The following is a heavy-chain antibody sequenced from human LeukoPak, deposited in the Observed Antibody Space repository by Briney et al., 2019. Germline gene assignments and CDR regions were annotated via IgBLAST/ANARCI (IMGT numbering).Heavy chain of an antibody. J-gene: IGHJ4*02. CDR2: ISAYNGNT. CDR3: ARYADYFDY. V-gene: IGHV1-18*04. CDR1: GYTFTGYY. Sequence: ASVKVSCKASGYTFTGYYMHWVRQAPGQGLEWMGWISAYNGNTNYAQKLQGRVTMTTDTSTSTAYMELRSLRSDDTAVYYCARYADYFDYWGQGTLVTVSS.